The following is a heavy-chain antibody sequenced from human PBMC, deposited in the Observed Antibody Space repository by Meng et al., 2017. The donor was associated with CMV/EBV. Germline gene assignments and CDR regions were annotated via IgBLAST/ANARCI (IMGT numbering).Heavy chain of an antibody. CDR1: GGSIRSYY. Sequence: TVSGGSIRSYYWSWIRQPAGKGLEWIRRIYSSGGTNYKSSLKSRVTMSVDTSRNQFSLKLSSVTAADTAVYYCARTDCSSTSCYLNYWGQGTLVTVSS. D-gene: IGHD2-2*01. J-gene: IGHJ4*02. V-gene: IGHV4-4*07. CDR2: IYSSGGT. CDR3: ARTDCSSTSCYLNY.